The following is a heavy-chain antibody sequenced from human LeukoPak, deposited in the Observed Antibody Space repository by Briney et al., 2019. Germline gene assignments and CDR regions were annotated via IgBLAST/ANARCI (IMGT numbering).Heavy chain of an antibody. CDR1: GYSFISYS. J-gene: IGHJ4*02. CDR3: ARRPRPKTFGVVISREFDY. Sequence: GDSLNIPGMGFGYSFISYSIGWVRQLPGKCLDWMELTYPGDSDTKYSPPFQGQVTISDAKSISTAYLQWSSLKAADTAMYHCARRPRPKTFGVVISREFDYWGQGTLVTVSS. D-gene: IGHD3-3*01. V-gene: IGHV5-51*01. CDR2: TYPGDSDT.